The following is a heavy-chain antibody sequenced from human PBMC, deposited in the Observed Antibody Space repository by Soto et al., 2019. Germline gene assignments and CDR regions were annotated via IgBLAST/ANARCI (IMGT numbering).Heavy chain of an antibody. CDR2: IPYDGSNK. J-gene: IGHJ6*02. D-gene: IGHD3-3*01. V-gene: IGHV3-30-3*01. CDR3: ARDEDVLRFLEWLSPRVDYGMDV. Sequence: GGSLRLSCAASGFTFSSYAMHWVRQAPGKGLEWVAVIPYDGSNKYYADSVKGRFTISRDNSKNTLYLQMNSLRAEDTAVYYCARDEDVLRFLEWLSPRVDYGMDVWGQGTTVTVSS. CDR1: GFTFSSYA.